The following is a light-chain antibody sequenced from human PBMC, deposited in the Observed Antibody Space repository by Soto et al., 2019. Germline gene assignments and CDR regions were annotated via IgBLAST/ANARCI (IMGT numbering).Light chain of an antibody. CDR1: SSDVGGYNY. CDR3: SSYERTNSHVL. CDR2: EVS. J-gene: IGLJ2*01. V-gene: IGLV2-8*01. Sequence: QSALTQPPSASGSPGQSVTISCTGTSSDVGGYNYVSWYQHHPGKAPRLMIYEVSKRSSGVPDRFSGSKSGNTASLTVSGLQPEDEADYYCSSYERTNSHVLFGEGTKLTVL.